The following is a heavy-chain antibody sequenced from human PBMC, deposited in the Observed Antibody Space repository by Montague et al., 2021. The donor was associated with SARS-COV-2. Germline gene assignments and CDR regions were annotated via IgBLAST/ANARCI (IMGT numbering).Heavy chain of an antibody. CDR3: ARHDGSFASWSYPPFRYFDF. Sequence: SETLSLTCTVSGGSISTYYWSWIRQSPGKGLEWIAYVYYTGSTNYDPSLKIRATISVDTTKNQFSLKLKSVTAADTDAYYCARHDGSFASWSYPPFRYFDFWGQGTLVTVST. J-gene: IGHJ4*02. CDR1: GGSISTYY. CDR2: VYYTGST. V-gene: IGHV4-59*08. D-gene: IGHD1-26*01.